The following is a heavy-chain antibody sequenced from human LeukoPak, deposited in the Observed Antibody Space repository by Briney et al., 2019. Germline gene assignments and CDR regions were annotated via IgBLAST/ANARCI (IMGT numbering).Heavy chain of an antibody. CDR1: GYTFSHYG. V-gene: IGHV1-18*01. D-gene: IGHD4-23*01. J-gene: IGHJ3*02. CDR2: IRTYIGNT. Sequence: ASVKVSCKASGYTFSHYGLNWVRQAPGQGLEWMGWIRTYIGNTNSAQRLQGRVTLTTDISTTTVYMEMRSLRSDDAAIYCCARVRDYGGNADAIDIWGQGTKVTVSS. CDR3: ARVRDYGGNADAIDI.